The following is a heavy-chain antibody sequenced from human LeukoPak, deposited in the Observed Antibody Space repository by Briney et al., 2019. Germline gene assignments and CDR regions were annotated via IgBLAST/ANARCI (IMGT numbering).Heavy chain of an antibody. J-gene: IGHJ6*03. CDR1: GFTFSDYY. CDR2: ITNSGSTI. D-gene: IGHD2-15*01. V-gene: IGHV3-11*01. Sequence: GGSLRLSCAASGFTFSDYYMSWIRQAPGKGLEWVSYITNSGSTIYYADSVKGRFTISRDNARNSLSVQMISLRAEDTAVYYCARLARGCTGGSCYVDVWGKGTTVTISS. CDR3: ARLARGCTGGSCYVDV.